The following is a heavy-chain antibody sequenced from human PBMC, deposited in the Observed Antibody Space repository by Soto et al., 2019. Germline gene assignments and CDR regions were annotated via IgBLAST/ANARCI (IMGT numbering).Heavy chain of an antibody. Sequence: GGSVKGSCKVSGYFLTALSIHWVRQAPGKGLEWMGGFDREDGETIYAQKFQGRVTMTEDTSTDSAYMELSSLTSEDTAIYYCAHGEGIVTSIVYFDSWGQGTMVTGSS. D-gene: IGHD1-26*01. CDR1: GYFLTALS. CDR3: AHGEGIVTSIVYFDS. J-gene: IGHJ4*02. CDR2: FDREDGET. V-gene: IGHV1-24*01.